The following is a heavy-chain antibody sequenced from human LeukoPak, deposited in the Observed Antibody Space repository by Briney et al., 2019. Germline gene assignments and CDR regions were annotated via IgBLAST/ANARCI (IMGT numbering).Heavy chain of an antibody. CDR3: ARDARDPLRFLEWSPNWFDP. CDR1: GGTLSSYA. V-gene: IGHV1-69*04. D-gene: IGHD3-3*01. CDR2: IIPILGIA. J-gene: IGHJ5*02. Sequence: SVKVSCKASGGTLSSYAISWVRQAPGQGLEWMGRIIPILGIAHYAQKFQGRVTMNTDTSTSTAYMELRSLRSDDTAVYYCARDARDPLRFLEWSPNWFDPWGQGTLVTVSS.